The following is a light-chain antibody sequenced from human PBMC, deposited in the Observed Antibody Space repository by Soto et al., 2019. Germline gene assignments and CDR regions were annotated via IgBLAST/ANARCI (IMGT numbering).Light chain of an antibody. Sequence: DIQITQSPSTLSASVGDRVTITHRASQSVSSWLAWYQQKPGKAPKRLIYDASTLHSGVPSRFSGSGSGTEFTLTISSLQHEDFATYYCLQHNTYPWTFGQGTKVDIK. CDR1: QSVSSW. J-gene: IGKJ1*01. V-gene: IGKV1-5*01. CDR2: DAS. CDR3: LQHNTYPWT.